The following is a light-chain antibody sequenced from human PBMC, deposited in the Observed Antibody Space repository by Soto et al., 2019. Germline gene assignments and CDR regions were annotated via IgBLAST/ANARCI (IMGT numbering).Light chain of an antibody. Sequence: QSVLTQPPSVSGAPGQRVTISCTGSSSNLGAGYDVHWYQHLPGTAPKLLIYGNSDRPSGVPDRFSGSKSGTSASLAIIGLQAEDEADYYCQSYDSSLSVVFGGGTKLTVL. V-gene: IGLV1-40*01. J-gene: IGLJ2*01. CDR1: SSNLGAGYD. CDR3: QSYDSSLSVV. CDR2: GNS.